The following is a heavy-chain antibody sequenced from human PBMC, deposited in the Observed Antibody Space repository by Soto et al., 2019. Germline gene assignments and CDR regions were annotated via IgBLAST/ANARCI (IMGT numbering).Heavy chain of an antibody. CDR3: VKDDGGYPSTAPH. CDR1: GITISNYP. V-gene: IGHV3-23*04. D-gene: IGHD4-17*01. J-gene: IGHJ4*02. CDR2: ISGRGDTT. Sequence: EVRLVESGGGLVQPGGSLRLSCAASGITISNYPMSWVRQAPGKGLDWVSGISGRGDTTYYADSAKGRFTISKDISKNSLFLQLDSLRVEDSALYFCVKDDGGYPSTAPHWGQGTLVTVSP.